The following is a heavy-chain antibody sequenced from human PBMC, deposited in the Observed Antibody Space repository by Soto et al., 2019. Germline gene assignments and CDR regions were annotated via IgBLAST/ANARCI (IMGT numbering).Heavy chain of an antibody. D-gene: IGHD4-17*01. CDR1: GFTFSDYY. CDR3: AKPKITTVAPFDY. J-gene: IGHJ4*02. V-gene: IGHV3-11*01. CDR2: ISSSGSTI. Sequence: PGGSLRLSCAASGFTFSDYYMSWIRQAPGKGLEWVSYISSSGSTIYYADSVKGRFTISRDNAKNSLYLQMNSLRAEDTAVYYCAKPKITTVAPFDYWGQGTLVTVSS.